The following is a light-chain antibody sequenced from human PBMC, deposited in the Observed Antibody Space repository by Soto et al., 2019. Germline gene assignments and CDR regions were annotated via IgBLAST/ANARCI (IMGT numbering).Light chain of an antibody. J-gene: IGKJ2*01. CDR3: QQYNSYSYT. V-gene: IGKV1-5*01. Sequence: DIQMTQSPSTLSASVGDRVTITCRASQSISSWLAWYQQKPGKAPKLLIYDASSLDSGVPSRFSGRGSGTEFTLSISSLQPDDFATYFCQQYNSYSYTFGQGTKADIK. CDR1: QSISSW. CDR2: DAS.